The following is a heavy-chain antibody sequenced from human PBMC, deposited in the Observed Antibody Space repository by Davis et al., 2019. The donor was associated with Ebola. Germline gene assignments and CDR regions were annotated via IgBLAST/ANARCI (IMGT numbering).Heavy chain of an antibody. CDR3: IKDTSPGGADY. Sequence: GESLKISCAASGFTSSTYTMIWVRQAPGKGLEWVSFISSNNVYIYYADSVKGRFTISRDTAKNSVYLQMDGLRVEDTAVYYCIKDTSPGGADYWGQGTLVTVSS. D-gene: IGHD4-23*01. V-gene: IGHV3-21*01. J-gene: IGHJ4*02. CDR2: ISSNNVYI. CDR1: GFTSSTYT.